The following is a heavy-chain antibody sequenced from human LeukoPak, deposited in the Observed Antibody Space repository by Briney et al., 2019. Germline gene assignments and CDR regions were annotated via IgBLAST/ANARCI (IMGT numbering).Heavy chain of an antibody. D-gene: IGHD3-16*02. CDR3: ARDAFYDYVWGSYRYYDY. V-gene: IGHV4-38-2*02. Sequence: SETLSLTCTASGYSISSGYSWGWIRQPPGKGLEWIGSIYHSGNTYYNPSLKRRVTISVDTSKNQFSLNLSSVTAADTAVYSCARDAFYDYVWGSYRYYDYWGQGTLVTVSS. CDR2: IYHSGNT. CDR1: GYSISSGYS. J-gene: IGHJ4*02.